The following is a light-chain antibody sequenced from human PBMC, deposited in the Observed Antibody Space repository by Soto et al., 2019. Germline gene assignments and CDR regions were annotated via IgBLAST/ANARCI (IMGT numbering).Light chain of an antibody. J-gene: IGKJ5*01. CDR2: SAF. CDR1: QAISSY. Sequence: DIQLTQSPSFLSASVGDRVTVTCRASQAISSYLAWYQQKPGKAPKLLIHSAFTLQSGVPSRFSGSGSVTAVTHTISSLQPEDFATDYCQQRYDYPSTFRPGTRLAIK. CDR3: QQRYDYPST. V-gene: IGKV1-9*01.